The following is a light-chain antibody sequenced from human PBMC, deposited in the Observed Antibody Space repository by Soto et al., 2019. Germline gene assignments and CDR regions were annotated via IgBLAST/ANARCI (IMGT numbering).Light chain of an antibody. J-gene: IGLJ2*01. CDR1: TSDVGAYDY. Sequence: QSALTQPASVSGSPGQSITISCTGTTSDVGAYDYVSWYQQHPDKDPKLLIYEVSNRPSGVSNRFSGSKSGNTASLTISGLQAEDEADYYCSSYTSSITLVFGGGTKLTV. CDR3: SSYTSSITLV. CDR2: EVS. V-gene: IGLV2-14*01.